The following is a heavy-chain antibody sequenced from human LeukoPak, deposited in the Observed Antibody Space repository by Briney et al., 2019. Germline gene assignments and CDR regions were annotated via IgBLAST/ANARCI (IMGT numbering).Heavy chain of an antibody. Sequence: SETLSLTCSLSGDAITSSLYYWGWIRQPPGKGLEWIGSIYYSGSTYYNPSLKSRVTISVDTSKNRFSLKLSSVTAADTAVYYCARRGGLRYCSSTSCYAKRNWFDPWGQGTLVTVSS. D-gene: IGHD2-2*01. CDR1: GDAITSSLYY. CDR2: IYYSGST. J-gene: IGHJ5*02. V-gene: IGHV4-39*07. CDR3: ARRGGLRYCSSTSCYAKRNWFDP.